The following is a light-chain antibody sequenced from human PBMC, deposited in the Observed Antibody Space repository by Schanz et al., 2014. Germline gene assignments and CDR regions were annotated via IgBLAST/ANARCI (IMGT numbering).Light chain of an antibody. J-gene: IGLJ2*01. V-gene: IGLV4-69*01. CDR2: LKSDGSH. Sequence: QLVLTQSPSASASLGASVKLTCTLSSGHSSYAIAWHQQQPEKGPRYLMKLKSDGSHSKGDGIPDRFSGSSSGAERYLTISSLQSEDEADYHCQTWHPGILVFGGGTKLTVL. CDR3: QTWHPGILV. CDR1: SGHSSYA.